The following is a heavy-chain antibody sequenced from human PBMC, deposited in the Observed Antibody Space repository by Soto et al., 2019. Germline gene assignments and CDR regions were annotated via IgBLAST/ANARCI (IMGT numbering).Heavy chain of an antibody. CDR3: AKELRPAYRTGWLDQ. D-gene: IGHD1-1*01. CDR1: GFTFSDYA. J-gene: IGHJ5*02. Sequence: QVHLVESGGGVVQPGGSLRLSCAASGFTFSDYAIHWVRQAPGKGLEWVAVISDDGSNEYFLASVKGRFTISRDNSKNTLYRQMTSLKGEDTAVYYCAKELRPAYRTGWLDQWGQGTLVAVSS. V-gene: IGHV3-30*18. CDR2: ISDDGSNE.